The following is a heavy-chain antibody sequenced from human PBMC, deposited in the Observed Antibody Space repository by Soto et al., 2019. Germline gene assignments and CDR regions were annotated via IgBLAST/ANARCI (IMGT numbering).Heavy chain of an antibody. Sequence: GGSLRLSCAASGFTFSSYGMHWVRQAPGKGLEWVAVIWYDGSNKYYADSVKGRFTISRDNSKNTLYLQMNSLRAEETAVYYCARDEGTKQQLVLPESAYYYYYGMDVWGQGTTVTVSS. D-gene: IGHD6-13*01. CDR3: ARDEGTKQQLVLPESAYYYYYGMDV. CDR2: IWYDGSNK. J-gene: IGHJ6*02. V-gene: IGHV3-33*01. CDR1: GFTFSSYG.